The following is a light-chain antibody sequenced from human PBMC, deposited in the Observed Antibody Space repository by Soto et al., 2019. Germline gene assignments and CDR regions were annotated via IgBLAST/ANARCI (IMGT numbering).Light chain of an antibody. J-gene: IGLJ1*01. CDR2: EDS. CDR1: NSDVGSYNL. V-gene: IGLV2-23*01. Sequence: QSALTQPASVSGSPGQSITISCAGTNSDVGSYNLVSWYQQHPGRAPKLMIYEDSKRPSGVSNRFSGSKSGNTASLTISGLQAEDEADYYCCSYAGSGTYVFGTGTKLTVL. CDR3: CSYAGSGTYV.